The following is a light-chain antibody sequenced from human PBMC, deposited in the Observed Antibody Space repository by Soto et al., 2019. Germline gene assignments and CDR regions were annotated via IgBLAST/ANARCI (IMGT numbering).Light chain of an antibody. CDR2: DGS. V-gene: IGKV1-5*01. Sequence: DIQITQSPSTLSASVGDRVTLTCRASRTISSWLAWYQQRPGKAPKLLIYDGSNLESGVPSRFSGSRSGTEFTLTISSLQPDDVATYYCQQYNGYSTFDQGTYLDIK. J-gene: IGKJ2*01. CDR1: RTISSW. CDR3: QQYNGYST.